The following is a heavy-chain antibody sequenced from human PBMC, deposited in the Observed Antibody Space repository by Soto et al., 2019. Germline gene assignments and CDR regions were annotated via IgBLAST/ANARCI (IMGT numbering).Heavy chain of an antibody. Sequence: QITLKESGPTLVKPTQTLTLTCTFSGFSLSTSGVGVGWIRQPPGKALEWLALIYWDDDKRYSPSLRSRLTISKDSSKNQVVLTMTNMDPVDTATYHYIKSRCGGDCLQSYASHYYYGMDVWGQGTTVTVSS. CDR3: IKSRCGGDCLQSYASHYYYGMDV. J-gene: IGHJ6*02. CDR1: GFSLSTSGVG. V-gene: IGHV2-5*02. CDR2: IYWDDDK. D-gene: IGHD2-21*02.